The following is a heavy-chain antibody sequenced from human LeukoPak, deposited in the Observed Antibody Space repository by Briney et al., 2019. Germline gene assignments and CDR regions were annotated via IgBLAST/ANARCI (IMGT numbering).Heavy chain of an antibody. D-gene: IGHD1-14*01. CDR2: IIPIFGTA. V-gene: IGHV1-69*13. J-gene: IGHJ6*02. CDR1: GGTFSSYA. Sequence: SVKVSCKASGGTFSSYAISWVRQAPGQGLEWMGGIIPIFGTANYAQKFQGRVTITADESTSTAYMELSSLRSEDTAVYYCARDQSTGPLSYGMDVWGQGTTVTVSS. CDR3: ARDQSTGPLSYGMDV.